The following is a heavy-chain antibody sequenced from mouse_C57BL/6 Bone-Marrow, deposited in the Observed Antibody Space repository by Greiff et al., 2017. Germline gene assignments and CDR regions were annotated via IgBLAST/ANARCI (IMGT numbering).Heavy chain of an antibody. Sequence: VQLQQSGAELAKPGASVKLSCTASGYTFTSYWMPWVNQRPGQGLEWIGYISTRSGYTKYNQKFKDQAPLTADKSSSPAYMQLSSLTYEDSAVYYCATGGNYAWFAYWGQGTLVTVSA. CDR1: GYTFTSYW. J-gene: IGHJ3*01. CDR3: ATGGNYAWFAY. D-gene: IGHD2-1*01. V-gene: IGHV1-7*01. CDR2: ISTRSGYT.